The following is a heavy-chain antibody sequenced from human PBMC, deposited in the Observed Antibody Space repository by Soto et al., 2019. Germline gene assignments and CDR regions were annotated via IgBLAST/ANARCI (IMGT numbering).Heavy chain of an antibody. CDR2: IFYSGST. CDR1: GGSISSSSYY. Sequence: PSETLSLTCTVSGGSISSSSYYWGWIRQPPGKGLEWIGSIFYSGSTYYNPSLKSRVTISVDTSKNQFSLKLNSVTAADTAVYYCARDLWGYCGADCYPLDVWGQETTVTVSS. J-gene: IGHJ6*02. CDR3: ARDLWGYCGADCYPLDV. V-gene: IGHV4-39*07. D-gene: IGHD2-21*02.